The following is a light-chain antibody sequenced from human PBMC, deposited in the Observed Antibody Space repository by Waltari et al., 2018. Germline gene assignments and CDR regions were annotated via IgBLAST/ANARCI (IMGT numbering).Light chain of an antibody. V-gene: IGKV1-39*01. J-gene: IGKJ2*01. CDR1: QNIANY. Sequence: DIQMTQSPSFLSASVGDRVIITCRASQNIANYLNWYQQKPGTAHKLLIFAASKLQTGVPSRFSCSGSGRDFTLTISGLQVEDFAIFYCQQSSASPYTFGQGTKIEMK. CDR3: QQSSASPYT. CDR2: AAS.